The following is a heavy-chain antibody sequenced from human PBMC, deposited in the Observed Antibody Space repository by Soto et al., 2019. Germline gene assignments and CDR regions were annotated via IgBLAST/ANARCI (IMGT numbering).Heavy chain of an antibody. D-gene: IGHD5-18*01. CDR3: AKDRAEIQLWLPRFDY. CDR2: ISGSGGST. Sequence: GGSLRLSCAASGFTFSSYAMSWVRQAPGKGLEWVSAISGSGGSTYYADSVKGRFTISRDNSKNTLYLQMNSLRAEDTAVYYCAKDRAEIQLWLPRFDYWGQGTLVTVSS. V-gene: IGHV3-23*01. J-gene: IGHJ4*02. CDR1: GFTFSSYA.